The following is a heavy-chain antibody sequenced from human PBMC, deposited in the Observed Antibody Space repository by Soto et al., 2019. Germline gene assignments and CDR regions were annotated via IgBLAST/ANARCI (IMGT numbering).Heavy chain of an antibody. CDR1: GGSISSGDYY. V-gene: IGHV4-30-4*01. D-gene: IGHD2-2*01. J-gene: IGHJ6*04. Sequence: SETLSLTCTVSGGSISSGDYYWSWIRQPPGKGLEWIGYTYYSGSTYYNPSLKSRVTISVDTSKNQFSLKLSSVTAADTAVYYCAREAIVVVPAASPYGMDVGGKGTTVTVS. CDR2: TYYSGST. CDR3: AREAIVVVPAASPYGMDV.